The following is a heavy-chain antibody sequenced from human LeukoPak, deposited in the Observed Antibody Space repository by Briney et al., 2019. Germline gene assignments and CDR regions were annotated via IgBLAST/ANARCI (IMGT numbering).Heavy chain of an antibody. Sequence: PSETLSLTCAVYSGSFSGYYWTWFRQPPGKGLEGIGEFNHNWGAKYNPSLKSRVTISVDTSNNHLSLSLNSVTTADTAVYYCPASLWFGIYPDYWGQGSLVTVSS. CDR1: SGSFSGYY. D-gene: IGHD3-10*01. CDR2: FNHNWGA. CDR3: PASLWFGIYPDY. V-gene: IGHV4-34*01. J-gene: IGHJ4*02.